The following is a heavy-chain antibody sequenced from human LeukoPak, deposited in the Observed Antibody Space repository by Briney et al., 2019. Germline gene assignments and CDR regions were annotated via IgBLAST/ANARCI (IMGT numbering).Heavy chain of an antibody. J-gene: IGHJ4*02. CDR3: AENSSGGYSDY. CDR2: ISTYTGYS. CDR1: GYTFTSSG. Sequence: ASVEVSCKASGYTFTSSGISWVRQAPGQGLEWMGWISTYTGYSKYAQNLQGRVTMTADTSTSTAYIELSSLRSDDTAVYYCAENSSGGYSDYWGQGTLVTVSS. V-gene: IGHV1-18*01. D-gene: IGHD6-19*01.